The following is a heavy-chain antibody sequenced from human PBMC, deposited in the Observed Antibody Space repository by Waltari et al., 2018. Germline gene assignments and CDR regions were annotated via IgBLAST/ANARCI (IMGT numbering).Heavy chain of an antibody. V-gene: IGHV3-48*04. CDR2: ISSSSSTI. J-gene: IGHJ4*02. CDR1: GFTFSSYS. D-gene: IGHD6-13*01. CDR3: AKVYGIAAAGTGFDY. Sequence: VQLVESGGGVVQPGRSLRLSCAASGFTFSSYSMNWVRQAPGKGLEWVSYISSSSSTIYYADSVKGRFTISRDNAKNSLYLQMNSLRAEDTALYYCAKVYGIAAAGTGFDYWGQGTLVTVSS.